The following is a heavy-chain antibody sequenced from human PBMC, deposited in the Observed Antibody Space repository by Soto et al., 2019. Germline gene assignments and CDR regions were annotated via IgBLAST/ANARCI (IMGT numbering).Heavy chain of an antibody. V-gene: IGHV3-23*01. CDR2: ISGSGDAT. D-gene: IGHD3-3*01. J-gene: IGHJ4*02. CDR3: AKDSPSGYLPY. CDR1: GSTFATFP. Sequence: EVQLLESGEALDHPGGPLSPPCAPPGSTFATFPMSWARQAQGKGLEWVSGISGSGDATYYADSVKGRFTISRDNSKNTLYLQMNSLRAEDTAVYYCAKDSPSGYLPYWGQGTLVTVSS.